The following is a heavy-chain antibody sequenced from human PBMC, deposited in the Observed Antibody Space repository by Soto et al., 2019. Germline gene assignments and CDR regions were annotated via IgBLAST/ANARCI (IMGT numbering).Heavy chain of an antibody. D-gene: IGHD4-17*01. V-gene: IGHV4-34*01. Sequence: QVQLQQWGAGLLKPSETLSLTCAVYGGSFSGYYWSLIRQPPGTGLEWIGEIDQSGGTNYNPSLKSRVTISIDTSKKQFSLKLRSVTAADTAVYYWARNDDGDYRPVYWGQGTRVTVSS. J-gene: IGHJ4*02. CDR3: ARNDDGDYRPVY. CDR2: IDQSGGT. CDR1: GGSFSGYY.